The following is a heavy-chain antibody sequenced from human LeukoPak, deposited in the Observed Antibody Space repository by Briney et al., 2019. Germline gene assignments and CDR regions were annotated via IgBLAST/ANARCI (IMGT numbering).Heavy chain of an antibody. V-gene: IGHV2-5*01. J-gene: IGHJ4*02. D-gene: IGHD2/OR15-2a*01. CDR3: GHIFNSSPYS. CDR1: GFSLSTSGVG. CDR2: IYWNDDK. Sequence: SGPTLVKPTQTLTLTCTFSGFSLSTSGVGVGWIRQPPGKALEWLALIYWNDDKRYSPSLKSRLTITNDASKNQVVLTMTNMDPADTGTYYCGHIFNSSPYSWGQGTLVTVSS.